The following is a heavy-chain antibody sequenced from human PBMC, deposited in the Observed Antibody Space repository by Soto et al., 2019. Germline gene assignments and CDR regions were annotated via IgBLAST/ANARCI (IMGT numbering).Heavy chain of an antibody. CDR1: GFTFSSYW. CDR2: IKQDGSEK. D-gene: IGHD6-13*01. J-gene: IGHJ4*02. Sequence: GGSLRLSCAASGFTFSSYWMSWVRQAPGKGLEWVANIKQDGSEKYYVDSVKGRFTISRDNAKNSLYLQMNSLRAEDTAVYYCASAHSSSSPYYFDYWGQGTLVTVSS. CDR3: ASAHSSSSPYYFDY. V-gene: IGHV3-7*01.